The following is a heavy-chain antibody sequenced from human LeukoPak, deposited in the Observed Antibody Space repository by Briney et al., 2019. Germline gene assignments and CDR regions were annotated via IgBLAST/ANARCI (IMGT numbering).Heavy chain of an antibody. Sequence: TLSLTCTVSGGSITSGNYYWSWIRQAPGRGLEWIGYIYHSGDTYSNPSLKGRATVSMDRSKNQFSLNLRSVTAADTAVYYCARLIAADPQLDCWGQGTLVTVSS. CDR1: GGSITSGNYY. V-gene: IGHV4-30-2*01. J-gene: IGHJ4*02. CDR2: IYHSGDT. CDR3: ARLIAADPQLDC. D-gene: IGHD6-13*01.